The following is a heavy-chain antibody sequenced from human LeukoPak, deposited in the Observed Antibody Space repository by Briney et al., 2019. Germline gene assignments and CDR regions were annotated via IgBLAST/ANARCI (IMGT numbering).Heavy chain of an antibody. CDR3: ARARSSRRWSDAFDI. CDR2: INPNSGGT. Sequence: ASVKVSCKASGYTFTGYYMHWVRQATGQGLEWMGWINPNSGGTNYAQKFQGRVTMTRDTSISTAYMELSRLRSDDTAVYYCARARSSRRWSDAFDIWGQGTMVTVSS. V-gene: IGHV1-2*02. CDR1: GYTFTGYY. D-gene: IGHD2-2*01. J-gene: IGHJ3*02.